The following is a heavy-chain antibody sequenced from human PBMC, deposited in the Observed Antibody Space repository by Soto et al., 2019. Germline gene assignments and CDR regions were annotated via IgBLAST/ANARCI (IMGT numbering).Heavy chain of an antibody. CDR1: GYTFTSYG. V-gene: IGHV1-18*01. CDR2: VSSGNDYT. D-gene: IGHD2-15*01. Sequence: QVQLVQSGAEVKKPGASVKVSCKASGYTFTSYGISWVRQAPGQGLEWMGWVSSGNDYTSYAQKLQGRVTMTTDTSTNTAYMELRSLRSDDTAVYYCARDWYCSGGTCSDLFDIWGQGTMVTVSS. CDR3: ARDWYCSGGTCSDLFDI. J-gene: IGHJ3*02.